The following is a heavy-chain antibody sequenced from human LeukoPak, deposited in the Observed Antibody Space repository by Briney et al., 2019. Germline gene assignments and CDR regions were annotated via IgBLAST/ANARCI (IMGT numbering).Heavy chain of an antibody. CDR1: GGSISSSSYY. CDR2: IYYSGST. CDR3: ARQNSRWGLLRDY. V-gene: IGHV4-39*01. D-gene: IGHD1-26*01. J-gene: IGHJ4*02. Sequence: SETLSLTCTVSGGSISSSSYYWGWIRQPPGTGLEWIGSIYYSGSTYYNPSLKSRVTISVDTSKNQFSLKLSSVTAADTAVYYCARQNSRWGLLRDYWGQGTLVTVSS.